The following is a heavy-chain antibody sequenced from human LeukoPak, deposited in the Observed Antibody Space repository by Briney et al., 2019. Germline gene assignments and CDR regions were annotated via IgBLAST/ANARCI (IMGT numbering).Heavy chain of an antibody. CDR1: GFTFSSYG. V-gene: IGHV3-33*01. D-gene: IGHD1-26*01. Sequence: PGRSLRLSCAASGFTFSSYGMHWVRQAPGRGLEWVAVIWYDGSNKYYADSVKGRFTISRDNAKNSLYLQMNSLRAEDTAVYYCARRFDYYTRLDYYYYMDVWGKGTTVTVSS. CDR3: ARRFDYYTRLDYYYYMDV. CDR2: IWYDGSNK. J-gene: IGHJ6*03.